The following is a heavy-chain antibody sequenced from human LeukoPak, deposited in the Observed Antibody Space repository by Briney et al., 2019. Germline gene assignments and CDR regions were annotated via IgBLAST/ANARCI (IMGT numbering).Heavy chain of an antibody. V-gene: IGHV3-48*02. CDR3: ARDSDYDILTGYYPTPFDY. CDR2: ISSSSSTI. J-gene: IGHJ4*02. Sequence: GGSLRLSCAASGFTFSSYAMSWVRQAPGKGLEWVSYISSSSSTIYYADSVKGRFTISRDNAKNSLYLQMNSLRDEDTAVYYCARDSDYDILTGYYPTPFDYWGQGTLVTVSS. D-gene: IGHD3-9*01. CDR1: GFTFSSYA.